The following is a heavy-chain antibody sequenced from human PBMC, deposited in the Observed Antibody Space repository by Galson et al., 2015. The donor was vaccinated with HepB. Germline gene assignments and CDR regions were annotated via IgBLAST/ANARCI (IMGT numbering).Heavy chain of an antibody. CDR2: ISDSSSVI. J-gene: IGHJ2*01. CDR3: ARTHYYDSGDFYYGWYFDL. CDR1: GFTFSTYS. Sequence: SLRLSCAASGFTFSTYSMNWVRQAPGKGLEWVSSISDSSSVIYYADSVKGRFTISRDNAKNSLYLQMNGLRVDDTAIYYCARTHYYDSGDFYYGWYFDLWGRGTLVTVSS. V-gene: IGHV3-21*01. D-gene: IGHD3-22*01.